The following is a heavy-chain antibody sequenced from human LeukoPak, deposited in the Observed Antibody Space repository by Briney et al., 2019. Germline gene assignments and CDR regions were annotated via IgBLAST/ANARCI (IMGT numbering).Heavy chain of an antibody. CDR3: AREARKQWLDPYYFDY. V-gene: IGHV3-48*02. Sequence: GGSLRLSCAASGFTFSSYRMNGVRKAPGKGLEWDSYSSSSTSSRTIYYADSVKGRFTISRDNAKNSLYLQMNSLRDEDTAVYYCAREARKQWLDPYYFDYWGQGTLVTVSS. CDR2: SSTSSRTI. D-gene: IGHD6-19*01. CDR1: GFTFSSYR. J-gene: IGHJ4*02.